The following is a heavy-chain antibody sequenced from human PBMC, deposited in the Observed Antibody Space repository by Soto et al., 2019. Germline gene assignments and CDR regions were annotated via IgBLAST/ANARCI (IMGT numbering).Heavy chain of an antibody. V-gene: IGHV3-23*01. CDR1: GFTFSSYA. CDR3: AKVLYYDSSGYTIYYFDY. D-gene: IGHD3-22*01. CDR2: ISGSGGST. J-gene: IGHJ4*02. Sequence: GGSLRLSCAASGFTFSSYAMSWVRQAPGKGLEWVSAISGSGGSTYYADSVKGRFTISRDNSKNTLYLQMNSLRAEDTAVYYCAKVLYYDSSGYTIYYFDYWGQGTLVTVPQ.